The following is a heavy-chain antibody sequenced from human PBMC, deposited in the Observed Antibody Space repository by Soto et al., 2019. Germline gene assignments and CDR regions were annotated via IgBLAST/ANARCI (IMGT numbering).Heavy chain of an antibody. CDR2: INPNSGGT. CDR3: ARAVVVPQNWFDP. J-gene: IGHJ5*02. CDR1: GYTFTGYY. V-gene: IGHV1-2*02. D-gene: IGHD2-2*01. Sequence: ASVKVSFKASGYTFTGYYMHWVRQAPGQGLEWMGWINPNSGGTNYAQKFQGRVTMTRDTSISTAYMELSRLRSDDTAVYYCARAVVVPQNWFDPWGQGTLVTVSS.